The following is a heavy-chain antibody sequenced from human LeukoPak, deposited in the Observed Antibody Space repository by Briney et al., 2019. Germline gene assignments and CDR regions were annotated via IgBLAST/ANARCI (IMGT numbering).Heavy chain of an antibody. D-gene: IGHD1-26*01. CDR1: GYTFTGYY. CDR2: INPNSGGT. CDR3: ARERSIVGATTGGYYFDY. J-gene: IGHJ4*02. V-gene: IGHV1-2*02. Sequence: ASVKVSCKASGYTFTGYYMHWVRQAPGQGLEWMGWINPNSGGTNYAQKFQGRVTMTRDTSISTAYMELSRLRSDDTAVHYCARERSIVGATTGGYYFDYWGQGTLVTVSS.